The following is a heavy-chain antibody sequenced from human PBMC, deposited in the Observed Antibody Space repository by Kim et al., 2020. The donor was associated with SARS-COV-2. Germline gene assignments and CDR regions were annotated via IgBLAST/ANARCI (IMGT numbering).Heavy chain of an antibody. Sequence: LSLTCAASGFTFSDYYMSWIRQAPGKGLEWVSYISSSSSYTNYADSVKGRFTISRDNAKNSLYLQMNSLRAEDTAVYYCARVYSSSWYKFDYWGQGNLVTVSS. CDR2: ISSSSSYT. J-gene: IGHJ4*02. CDR1: GFTFSDYY. V-gene: IGHV3-11*03. D-gene: IGHD6-13*01. CDR3: ARVYSSSWYKFDY.